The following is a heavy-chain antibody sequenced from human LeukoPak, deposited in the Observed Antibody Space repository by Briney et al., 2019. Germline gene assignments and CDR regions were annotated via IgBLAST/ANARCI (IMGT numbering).Heavy chain of an antibody. CDR2: ISSSSSYI. J-gene: IGHJ4*02. D-gene: IGHD1-26*01. CDR3: AREGAGIEMAVDY. CDR1: GFTFSSYG. V-gene: IGHV3-21*01. Sequence: GGSLRLSCAASGFTFSSYGMNWVRQAPGKGLEWVSSISSSSSYIYYAVSVKGRFTISRDNAKNSLYLQMNSLRAEDTAVYYCAREGAGIEMAVDYWGQGTLVTVSS.